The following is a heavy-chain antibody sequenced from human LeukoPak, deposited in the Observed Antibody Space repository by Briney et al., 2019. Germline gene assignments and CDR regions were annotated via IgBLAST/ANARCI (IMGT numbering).Heavy chain of an antibody. D-gene: IGHD6-13*01. Sequence: GGSLRLSCAASGFTLSSYWISWVRQGPGKGLEWVANIKQDGSEKYYVDSVKGRFTISRDNAKTSLYLQMNSLRAEDTAVYYCARVRCLGDAAGTVVCYFDYWGQGTLVTVSS. V-gene: IGHV3-7*01. CDR2: IKQDGSEK. J-gene: IGHJ4*02. CDR3: ARVRCLGDAAGTVVCYFDY. CDR1: GFTLSSYW.